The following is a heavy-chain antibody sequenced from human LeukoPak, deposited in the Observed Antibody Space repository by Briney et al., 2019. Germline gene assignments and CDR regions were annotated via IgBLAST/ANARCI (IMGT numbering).Heavy chain of an antibody. D-gene: IGHD3-10*02. CDR3: AELGITMIGGV. Sequence: GGSLRLSCAASGFTFSNYWMHWVRQAPGKGLVWVSRIKSDGSSTTYADSVKGRFTISRDNAKNSLYLQMNSLRAEDTAVYYCAELGITMIGGVWGKGTTVTISS. J-gene: IGHJ6*04. CDR2: IKSDGSST. V-gene: IGHV3-74*01. CDR1: GFTFSNYW.